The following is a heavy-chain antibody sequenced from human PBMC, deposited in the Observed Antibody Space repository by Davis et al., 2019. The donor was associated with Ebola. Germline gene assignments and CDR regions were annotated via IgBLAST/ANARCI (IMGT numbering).Heavy chain of an antibody. CDR1: GFTFGSYS. V-gene: IGHV3-48*04. Sequence: GESLKISCAASGFTFGSYSINWVRQAPGKGLEWVSYISSSGSTIYYADSVKGRFTISRDNAKNSLYLQMNSLRAEDTAVYYCARDPPTSFLSWGQGTLVTVSS. CDR2: ISSSGSTI. CDR3: ARDPPTSFLS. J-gene: IGHJ5*02. D-gene: IGHD2/OR15-2a*01.